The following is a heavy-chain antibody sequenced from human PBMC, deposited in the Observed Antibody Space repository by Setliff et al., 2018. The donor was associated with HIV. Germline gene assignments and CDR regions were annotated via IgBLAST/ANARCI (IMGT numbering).Heavy chain of an antibody. Sequence: ASVKVSCKASGYTFTIYDITWVRQTPGQGLEWMGWISAYNGNTNYAQKLQGRVTMTTDTSTSTAYMELRSLRSDDTAVYYCAREGYSVDAFDIWGQGTMVTVSS. V-gene: IGHV1-18*01. J-gene: IGHJ3*02. CDR1: GYTFTIYD. CDR2: ISAYNGNT. CDR3: AREGYSVDAFDI. D-gene: IGHD4-4*01.